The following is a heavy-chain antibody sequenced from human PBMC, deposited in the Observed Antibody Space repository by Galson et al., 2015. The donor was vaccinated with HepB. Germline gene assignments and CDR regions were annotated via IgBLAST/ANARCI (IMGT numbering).Heavy chain of an antibody. V-gene: IGHV3-23*01. CDR1: GFTFSNYA. CDR2: ISGSGGST. J-gene: IGHJ5*02. Sequence: SLRLSCAASGFTFSNYAMSWVRQAPGKGLECVSGISGSGGSTYYADSVRGRFTISRDNSKNALYLQMNSLRAEDTAIYYCAKDGYYSSGVNWLDPWAQGTVVTVSS. CDR3: AKDGYYSSGVNWLDP. D-gene: IGHD3-10*01.